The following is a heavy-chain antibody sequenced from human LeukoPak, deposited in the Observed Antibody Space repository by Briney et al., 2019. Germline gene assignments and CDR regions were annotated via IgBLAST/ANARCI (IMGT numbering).Heavy chain of an antibody. J-gene: IGHJ5*02. CDR1: GGSISSSTYY. CDR3: AILGTGSS. CDR2: IYYRGST. Sequence: SETLSLTCTVSGGSISSSTYYWGWIRQPPGRGLEWIGTIYYRGSTYYNPSLKSRVTISVDTSNNQFSLGLSSVTAAGTAVYYCAILGTGSSWGQGTLVTVSS. D-gene: IGHD3-10*01. V-gene: IGHV4-39*01.